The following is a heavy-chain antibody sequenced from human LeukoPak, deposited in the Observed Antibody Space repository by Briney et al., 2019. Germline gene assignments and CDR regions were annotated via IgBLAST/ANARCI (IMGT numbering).Heavy chain of an antibody. CDR2: VYYSGST. J-gene: IGHJ5*02. Sequence: PSETLSLTCSVSGGSVNSRNYYWTWIRQPPGKGLEWIGYVYYSGSTNSNPSLKSRVTISVDTSKNQFSLKVSSVTAADTAIYYCARGYNWFDPWGQGTLVTVSS. V-gene: IGHV4-61*01. CDR1: GGSVNSRNYY. CDR3: ARGYNWFDP.